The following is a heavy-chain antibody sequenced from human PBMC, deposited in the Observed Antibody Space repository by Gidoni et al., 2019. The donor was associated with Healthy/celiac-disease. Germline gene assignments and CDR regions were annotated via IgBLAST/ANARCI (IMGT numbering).Heavy chain of an antibody. D-gene: IGHD2-2*01. Sequence: QLQLQESGPGLVKPSETLSLTCTVSGGSISSSRYYWGWIRQPPGKGLEWIGSIYYSGSTYYNPSLKSRVTISVDTSKNQFSLKLSSVTAADTAVYYCARHRTDIVVVPAATTFDYWGQGTLVTVSS. CDR1: GGSISSSRYY. V-gene: IGHV4-39*01. CDR2: IYYSGST. CDR3: ARHRTDIVVVPAATTFDY. J-gene: IGHJ4*02.